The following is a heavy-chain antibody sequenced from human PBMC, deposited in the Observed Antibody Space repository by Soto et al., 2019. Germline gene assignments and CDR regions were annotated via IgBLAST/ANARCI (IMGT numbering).Heavy chain of an antibody. Sequence: GESLKISCAASGFTFSSYWMSWVRQAPGKGLEWVANIKQDGSEKYYVDSVKGRFTISRDNAKNSLYLQMNSLRAEDTAVYYCARDGERDCSGGSCYSFYWGQGTLVTVSS. CDR3: ARDGERDCSGGSCYSFY. J-gene: IGHJ4*02. CDR1: GFTFSSYW. V-gene: IGHV3-7*01. CDR2: IKQDGSEK. D-gene: IGHD2-15*01.